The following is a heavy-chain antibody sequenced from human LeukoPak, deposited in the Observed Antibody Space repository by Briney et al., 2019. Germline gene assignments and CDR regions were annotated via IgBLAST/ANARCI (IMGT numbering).Heavy chain of an antibody. Sequence: PSETLSLTCTVSGGSISSSSYYWGWIRQPPGKGLEWIGSIYYSGSTYYNPSLESRVTISIDRSKNQFSLKLTSVTAADTAVYYCANSISMDFQYWGQGTLVTVSS. J-gene: IGHJ4*02. CDR1: GGSISSSSYY. CDR3: ANSISMDFQY. V-gene: IGHV4-39*07. CDR2: IYYSGST. D-gene: IGHD2/OR15-2a*01.